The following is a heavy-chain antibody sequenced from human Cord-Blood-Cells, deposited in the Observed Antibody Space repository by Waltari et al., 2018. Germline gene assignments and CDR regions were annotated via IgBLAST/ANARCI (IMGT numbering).Heavy chain of an antibody. CDR2: IYYSGST. J-gene: IGHJ6*02. D-gene: IGHD3-16*01. CDR1: GGSISSSSYY. Sequence: QLQLQESGPGLVKPSETLSLTCTVPGGSISSSSYYWGGIRQPPGRGLEWIGSIYYSGSTYYNPSLKSRVTISVDTSKNQFSLKLSSVTAADTAVYYCARQFMITFGGVIGYYYGMDVWGQGTTVTVSS. V-gene: IGHV4-39*01. CDR3: ARQFMITFGGVIGYYYGMDV.